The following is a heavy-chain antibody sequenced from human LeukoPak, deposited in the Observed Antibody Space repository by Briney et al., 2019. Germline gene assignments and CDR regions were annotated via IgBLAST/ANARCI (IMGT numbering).Heavy chain of an antibody. CDR1: GGSISSSNYY. CDR2: IYYSGAT. V-gene: IGHV4-39*01. D-gene: IGHD5-12*01. Sequence: PSETLSLTCTVSGGSISSSNYYWGWIRQPPGKGLEWVGSIYYSGATYYNPSLKSRVTISVDTSKNQFSLELSSVTATDTAMYYCARQSSSVAIFFDFWGQGTLVTVSS. J-gene: IGHJ4*02. CDR3: ARQSSSVAIFFDF.